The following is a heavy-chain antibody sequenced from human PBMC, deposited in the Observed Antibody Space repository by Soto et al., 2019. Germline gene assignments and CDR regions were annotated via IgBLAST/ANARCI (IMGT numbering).Heavy chain of an antibody. CDR3: AGRRTAYYYYYYGMDV. J-gene: IGHJ6*02. CDR2: INHSGST. V-gene: IGHV4-34*01. CDR1: GGSFSGYY. Sequence: QVQLQQWGAGLLKPSETLSLTCAVYGGSFSGYYWSWIRQPPGKGLEWIGEINHSGSTNYNPSLKSRVTISVDTSKNQFSLELSSVTAADTAVYYCAGRRTAYYYYYYGMDVWGQGTTVTVSS.